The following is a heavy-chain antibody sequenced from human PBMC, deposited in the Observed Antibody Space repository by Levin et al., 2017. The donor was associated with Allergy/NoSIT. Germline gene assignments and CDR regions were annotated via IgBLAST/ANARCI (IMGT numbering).Heavy chain of an antibody. J-gene: IGHJ4*02. Sequence: ESLKISCTVSGGSVSSGSYYWSWIRQPPGKGLEWIGYIYYSGSTNYNPSLKSRVTISVDTSKNQFSLKLSSVTAADTAVYYCARAQFYCSGGSCYPYYFDYWGQGTLVTVSS. CDR1: GGSVSSGSYY. CDR2: IYYSGST. D-gene: IGHD2-15*01. CDR3: ARAQFYCSGGSCYPYYFDY. V-gene: IGHV4-61*01.